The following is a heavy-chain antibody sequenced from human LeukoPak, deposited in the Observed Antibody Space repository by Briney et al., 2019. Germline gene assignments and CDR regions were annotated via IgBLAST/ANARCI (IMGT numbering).Heavy chain of an antibody. CDR1: GFTFSTYR. CDR3: ARAHSSSWYPDWFDP. Sequence: GGSLRLSCAASGFTFSTYRMNWVRQAPGKGLEWVSSISSSSNYIYYADSVKGRFTISRDNAKNSLYLQMNSLRAEDTAVYYWARAHSSSWYPDWFDPWGQETLVTVSS. V-gene: IGHV3-21*01. CDR2: ISSSSNYI. J-gene: IGHJ5*02. D-gene: IGHD6-13*01.